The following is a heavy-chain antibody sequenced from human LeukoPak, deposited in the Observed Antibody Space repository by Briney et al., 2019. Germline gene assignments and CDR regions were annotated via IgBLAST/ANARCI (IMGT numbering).Heavy chain of an antibody. D-gene: IGHD6-19*01. V-gene: IGHV4-34*01. J-gene: IGHJ3*02. CDR3: ARRQFDAFDI. Sequence: KTGGSLRLSCEGSAFIFSGHWMNWVRQPPGKGLEWIGEINHSGSTNYNPSLKSRVTISVDTSKNQFSLKLSSVTAADTAVYYCARRQFDAFDIWGQGTMVTVSS. CDR1: AFIFSGHW. CDR2: INHSGST.